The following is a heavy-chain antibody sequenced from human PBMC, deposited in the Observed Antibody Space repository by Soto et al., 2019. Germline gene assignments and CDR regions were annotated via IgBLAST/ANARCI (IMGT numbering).Heavy chain of an antibody. CDR1: GDSVTSGNHY. J-gene: IGHJ6*02. V-gene: IGHV4-61*01. CDR3: GRVPVEMATIGSYYPYGVDV. Sequence: SETLSLTCPVSGDSVTSGNHYWSWIPQPPGKGLEYIGYIFYSENTSYHPSLKSRVTISVDTSKNQFSLKLSSVTAADTALYYCGRVPVEMATIGSYYPYGVDVWGQGTTVTVSS. D-gene: IGHD5-12*01. CDR2: IFYSENT.